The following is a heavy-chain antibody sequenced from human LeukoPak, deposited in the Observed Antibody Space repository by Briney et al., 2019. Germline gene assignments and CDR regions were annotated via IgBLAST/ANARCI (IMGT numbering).Heavy chain of an antibody. J-gene: IGHJ4*02. CDR2: IIPIFGTA. CDR3: AREGVVPAATMDY. CDR1: GGTFSSYA. V-gene: IGHV1-69*01. D-gene: IGHD2-2*01. Sequence: SVKVSCKASGGTFSSYAISWVRQALGQGLEWMGGIIPIFGTANYAQKFQGRVTITADESTSTAYMELSSLRSEDTAVYYCAREGVVPAATMDYWGQGTLVTVSS.